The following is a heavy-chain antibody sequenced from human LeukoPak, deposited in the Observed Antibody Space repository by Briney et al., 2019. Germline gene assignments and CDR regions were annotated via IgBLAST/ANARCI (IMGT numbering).Heavy chain of an antibody. Sequence: GGSLRLSCAASGFTFSSYSMNWVRQAPGKGLEWVSSISSSSSCIYYADSVKGRFTVSRDNAKNSLYLQMNSLRAEDTAVYYCARDPYGSGSYRGWFDPWGQGTLVTVSS. D-gene: IGHD3-10*01. J-gene: IGHJ5*02. CDR3: ARDPYGSGSYRGWFDP. CDR1: GFTFSSYS. CDR2: ISSSSSCI. V-gene: IGHV3-21*01.